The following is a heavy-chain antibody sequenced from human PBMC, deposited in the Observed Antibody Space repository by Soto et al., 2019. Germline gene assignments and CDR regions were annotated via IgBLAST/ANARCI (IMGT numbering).Heavy chain of an antibody. J-gene: IGHJ4*02. CDR1: GFTFDDYA. V-gene: IGHV3-9*01. CDR2: VSGNSGSI. D-gene: IGHD3-10*01. Sequence: EVQLVEAGGGLVQPGRSLRLSCAASGFTFDDYAMQWVRQAPGKGLEWVTGVSGNSGSIGYADSVKGRFTVSRDNAKKSLYLQMNSLRAEDTALYYCAKDIYLSPGSFYFGFYYWGQGNLVTVSS. CDR3: AKDIYLSPGSFYFGFYY.